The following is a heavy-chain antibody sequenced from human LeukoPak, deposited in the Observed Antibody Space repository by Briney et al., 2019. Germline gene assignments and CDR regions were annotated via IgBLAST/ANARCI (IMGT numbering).Heavy chain of an antibody. J-gene: IGHJ3*02. CDR1: GGSISSYY. CDR3: ARGIAAASERALDI. D-gene: IGHD6-13*01. Sequence: SETLSLTCTVSGGSISSYYWSWIRQPPGKGLEWIGYIYYSGSTNYNPSLKSRVTISVDTSKNQFSLKLSSVTAADTAVYYCARGIAAASERALDIWGQGTTVTVSS. CDR2: IYYSGST. V-gene: IGHV4-59*01.